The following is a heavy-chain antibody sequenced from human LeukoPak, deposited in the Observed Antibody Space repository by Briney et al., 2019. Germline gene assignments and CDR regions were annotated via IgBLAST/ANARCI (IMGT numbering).Heavy chain of an antibody. CDR2: IKEDGTEK. V-gene: IGHV3-7*01. J-gene: IGHJ4*02. CDR1: GFTFSNSW. Sequence: GGSLRLSCSASGFTFSNSWMSWVRQAPGKGLEWVGNIKEDGTEKYSVDSVKGRFTISRDNAKNSLYLQMNSLRAEDTAVYYCANLPDWNTYWGQGTLVTVSS. CDR3: ANLPDWNTY. D-gene: IGHD1/OR15-1a*01.